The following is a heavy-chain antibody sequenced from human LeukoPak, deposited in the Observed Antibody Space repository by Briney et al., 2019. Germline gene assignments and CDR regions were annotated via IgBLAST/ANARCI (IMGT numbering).Heavy chain of an antibody. D-gene: IGHD2-15*01. J-gene: IGHJ4*02. CDR1: GGSISSSNW. Sequence: SGTLSLTCAVSGGSISSSNWWSWVRQPPGKGLEWIGEIYHSGSTNYNPSLKSRVTISVDKSKNQFSLKLSSVTAADTAVYYCARIRRYCSGGACYVLDNWGQGTLVAVSS. CDR3: ARIRRYCSGGACYVLDN. V-gene: IGHV4-4*02. CDR2: IYHSGST.